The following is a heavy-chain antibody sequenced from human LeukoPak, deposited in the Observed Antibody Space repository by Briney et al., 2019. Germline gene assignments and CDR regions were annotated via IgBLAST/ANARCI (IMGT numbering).Heavy chain of an antibody. CDR3: ARDRGSGYDDY. CDR2: IWYDGSNK. CDR1: GFTFSSYG. J-gene: IGHJ4*02. D-gene: IGHD5-12*01. Sequence: GGSLRLSCAASGFTFSSYGMHWVRQAPGKGLEWVAVIWYDGSNKYYADSVKGRFTISRDNSKNTLYLQMNSLRAEDTAVYYRARDRGSGYDDYWGQGTLVTVSS. V-gene: IGHV3-33*01.